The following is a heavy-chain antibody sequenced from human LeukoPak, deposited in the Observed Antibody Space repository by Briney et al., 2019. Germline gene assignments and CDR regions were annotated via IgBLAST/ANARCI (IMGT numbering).Heavy chain of an antibody. V-gene: IGHV3-23*01. Sequence: GGSLRLSCAASGFTFRNYAMIWVRQAPGKGLKWVSTINDNGDGTYYADSVKGRFTISRDNSYNTVSLQMNSLRDEDTGVYYCTTDLSSGWRSYWGQGTLVTVSS. CDR1: GFTFRNYA. CDR3: TTDLSSGWRSY. D-gene: IGHD6-19*01. CDR2: INDNGDGT. J-gene: IGHJ4*02.